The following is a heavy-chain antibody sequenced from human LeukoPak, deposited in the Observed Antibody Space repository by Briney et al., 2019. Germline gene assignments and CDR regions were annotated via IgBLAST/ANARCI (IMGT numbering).Heavy chain of an antibody. CDR2: LTWNGGST. J-gene: IGHJ3*02. CDR3: ARDPGPGIAVAGDAFDI. D-gene: IGHD6-19*01. CDR1: GFTVSSIY. Sequence: GGPLRLSCAASGFTVSSIYMSWVREAPGKGLEWVSGLTWNGGSTGYADSVKGRFTISRDNAKNSLYLQMNSLRAEDTALYYCARDPGPGIAVAGDAFDIWGQGTMVTVSS. V-gene: IGHV3-20*04.